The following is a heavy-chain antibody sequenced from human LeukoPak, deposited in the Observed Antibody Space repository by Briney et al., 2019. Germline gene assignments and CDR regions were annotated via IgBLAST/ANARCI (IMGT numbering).Heavy chain of an antibody. CDR1: GGSFSGYY. V-gene: IGHV4-34*01. CDR2: INHSGST. D-gene: IGHD2-15*01. Sequence: PSETLSLTCAVYGGSFSGYYWSWIRQPPGKGLEWIGEINHSGSTDYNPSLKSRVTISVDTSKNQFSLKLSSVTAADTAVYYCAGITLGYCSGGSCYSEGFDPWGQGTLVTVSS. J-gene: IGHJ5*02. CDR3: AGITLGYCSGGSCYSEGFDP.